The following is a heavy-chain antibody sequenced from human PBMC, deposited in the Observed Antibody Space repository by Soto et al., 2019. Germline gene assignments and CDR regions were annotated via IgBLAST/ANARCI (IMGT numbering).Heavy chain of an antibody. J-gene: IGHJ3*02. CDR2: ISGSGAEI. CDR1: GFTFSTYA. V-gene: IGHV3-23*01. CDR3: AHPRGYGVFDAYDI. Sequence: GGSLRLSCAASGFTFSTYAMSWVRQAPGKGLEWVSAISGSGAEIYYTDPVRGRFAISRDNSIDTLFLQMSHLKTEDTAVYYCAHPRGYGVFDAYDIWGQGTMVTVSS. D-gene: IGHD2-8*01.